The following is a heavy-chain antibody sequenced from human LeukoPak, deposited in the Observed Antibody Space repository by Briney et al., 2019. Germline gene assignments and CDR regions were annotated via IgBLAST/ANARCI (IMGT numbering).Heavy chain of an antibody. CDR1: GGSISSYY. J-gene: IGHJ2*01. CDR3: ARQGIAVAGYWYFDL. V-gene: IGHV4-59*08. CDR2: IYYSGST. Sequence: SETLSLTCTVSGGSISSYYWSWIRQPQGKGLEWIGYIYYSGSTNYNPSLKSRVTISVDTSKNQFSLKLSSVTAADTAVYYCARQGIAVAGYWYFDLWGRGTLVTVSS. D-gene: IGHD6-19*01.